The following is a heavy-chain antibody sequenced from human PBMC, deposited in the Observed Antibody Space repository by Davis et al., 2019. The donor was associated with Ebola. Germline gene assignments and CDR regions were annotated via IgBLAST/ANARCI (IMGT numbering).Heavy chain of an antibody. CDR1: GFTFSNYA. Sequence: GESLKISCAASGFTFSNYAMSWVRQAPGKGLEWVANMKEGGSEKDYVDSVKGRFSISRDNAKNSLYLQMNSLRAEDTAVYYCARGGIAAPYYYGMDVWGQGTTVTVSS. D-gene: IGHD6-13*01. CDR3: ARGGIAAPYYYGMDV. CDR2: MKEGGSEK. J-gene: IGHJ6*02. V-gene: IGHV3-7*04.